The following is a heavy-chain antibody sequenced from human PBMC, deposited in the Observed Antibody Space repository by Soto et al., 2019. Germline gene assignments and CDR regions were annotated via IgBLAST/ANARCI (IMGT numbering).Heavy chain of an antibody. Sequence: EVQLVESGGGLVQPGGSLRLSCAASGFTVSYNYMTWVRQAPGKGLEWVSVIYSGGSTYYSDSVKGRFTISRDNSKNTLYLQMNSLRAEDTAVYYCARFHISGSFQDCGQGTLVTVSS. J-gene: IGHJ4*02. CDR3: ARFHISGSFQD. CDR1: GFTVSYNY. CDR2: IYSGGST. V-gene: IGHV3-66*01. D-gene: IGHD3-10*01.